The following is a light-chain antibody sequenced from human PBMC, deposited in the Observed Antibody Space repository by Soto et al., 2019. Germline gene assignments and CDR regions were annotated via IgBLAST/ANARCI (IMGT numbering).Light chain of an antibody. J-gene: IGLJ1*01. CDR2: EVT. Sequence: LSQPASVSGSPGQTITISCTGTSSDVGGYNAVSWYQHHPGKAPKLIIYEVTHRPSGVSDRFSASKSGNTASLTISGLQAEDEADYYCNSFRVSHLYVFGTGTKVTVL. CDR3: NSFRVSHLYV. V-gene: IGLV2-14*01. CDR1: SSDVGGYNA.